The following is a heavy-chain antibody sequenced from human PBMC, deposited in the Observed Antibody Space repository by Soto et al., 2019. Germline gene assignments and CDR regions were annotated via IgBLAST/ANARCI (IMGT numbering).Heavy chain of an antibody. V-gene: IGHV4-4*07. Sequence: SETLSLTCTVSGGSISSYYWSWIRQPSGRGLEWIGRIYTSGSTNYNPSLKSRVTMSVDTSKNQFSLKLSSVTAADTAVYYCARDLKFGQADYWGQGSQVTVSS. CDR3: ARDLKFGQADY. D-gene: IGHD3-10*01. CDR2: IYTSGST. CDR1: GGSISSYY. J-gene: IGHJ4*02.